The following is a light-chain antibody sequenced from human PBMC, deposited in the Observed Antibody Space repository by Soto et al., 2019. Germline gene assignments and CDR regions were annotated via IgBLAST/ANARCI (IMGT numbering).Light chain of an antibody. Sequence: DIQMTQSPSSLSASVGDRVTITCQASQDTSNYLNWYQQKPGKAPKLLIYDASNLETGVPSRFSGSGSGTDFTLTISSLQPEDFAVYYCQQYGSSLPLTFGGGTKVDI. CDR1: QDTSNY. CDR3: QQYGSSLPLT. J-gene: IGKJ4*01. CDR2: DAS. V-gene: IGKV1-33*01.